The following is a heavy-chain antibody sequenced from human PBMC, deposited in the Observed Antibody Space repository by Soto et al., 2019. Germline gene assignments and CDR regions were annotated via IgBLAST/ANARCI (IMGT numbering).Heavy chain of an antibody. Sequence: PGGSLRLSCAASGFTFSSYGMHWVRQAPGKGLEWVGIISYDGSNKYYADSVKGRFTISRDNSKNTLYLQMNSLRGEDTAVYYCAKDGYYGDSPLHSFDYWGLGTLVTVSS. CDR2: ISYDGSNK. V-gene: IGHV3-30*18. J-gene: IGHJ4*02. CDR1: GFTFSSYG. D-gene: IGHD4-17*01. CDR3: AKDGYYGDSPLHSFDY.